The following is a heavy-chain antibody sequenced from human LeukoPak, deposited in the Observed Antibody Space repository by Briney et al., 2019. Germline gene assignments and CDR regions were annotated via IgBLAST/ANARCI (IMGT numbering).Heavy chain of an antibody. CDR2: IIPILGIA. CDR1: GGTFSSYA. V-gene: IGHV1-69*04. CDR3: ARGIMTQPLWYYYYYLDV. Sequence: SVKVSCKASGGTFSSYAISWVRQAPGQGLEWMGRIIPILGIANYAQKFQGRVTITADKSTSTAYMELSNLRSEDTAVYYCARGIMTQPLWYYYYYLDVWGEGTTVTVAS. J-gene: IGHJ6*03. D-gene: IGHD2-21*02.